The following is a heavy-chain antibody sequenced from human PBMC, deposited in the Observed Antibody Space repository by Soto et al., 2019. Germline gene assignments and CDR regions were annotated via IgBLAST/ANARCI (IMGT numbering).Heavy chain of an antibody. J-gene: IGHJ4*02. V-gene: IGHV2-5*02. CDR1: GFSLSTSGVG. Sequence: HITLKESGPTLVKPTQTLTLTCTFSGFSLSTSGVGVGWIRQPPGKALEWLSVIYWDEAKEYSPSLKNRLTISKDSSKNQVVLTMTNMGPMDTGTYYSARKGPEEWPLAYWGQGTLVTVYS. CDR3: ARKGPEEWPLAY. CDR2: IYWDEAK. D-gene: IGHD2-8*01.